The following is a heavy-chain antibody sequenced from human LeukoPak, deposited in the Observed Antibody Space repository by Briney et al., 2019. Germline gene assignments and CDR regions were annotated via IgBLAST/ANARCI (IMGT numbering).Heavy chain of an antibody. V-gene: IGHV4-4*02. CDR1: GGSISQSTNNW. CDR2: IYHSAST. J-gene: IGHJ4*02. CDR3: ATNSGHVWN. D-gene: IGHD5-12*01. Sequence: SETLSLTCDVSGGSISQSTNNWWSWARQPPGKGLEWIGEIYHSASTNCNPSLKSRVTISVDKSKNQFSLNLKSVTAADTAVYYCATNSGHVWNWGQGTLVIVSS.